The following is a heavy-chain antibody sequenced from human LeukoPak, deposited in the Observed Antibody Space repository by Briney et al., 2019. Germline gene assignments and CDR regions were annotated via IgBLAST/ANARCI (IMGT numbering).Heavy chain of an antibody. D-gene: IGHD6-19*01. Sequence: QAGGSLRLSCSASGFTFSPYAMYWVRQAPGKGLESVSAIDSNGGSTWYADSVKGRFTISRDNSKNTLYLQMSSLKVEDTAVYYCVKAPPYRSGWFQYYFEYWGQGTLVTVSS. J-gene: IGHJ4*02. V-gene: IGHV3-64D*06. CDR2: IDSNGGST. CDR3: VKAPPYRSGWFQYYFEY. CDR1: GFTFSPYA.